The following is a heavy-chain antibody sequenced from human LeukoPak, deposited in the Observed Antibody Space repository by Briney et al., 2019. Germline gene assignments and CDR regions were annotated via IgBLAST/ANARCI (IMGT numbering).Heavy chain of an antibody. Sequence: SETLSLTCSVSGGSIRSHYWSWIRQPPGKGLEWIGYIHYSGSTNYNPSLTNRVTISVDTSNGQFSLKLISVTAADTAVYYCARVRIMVRGGGMDVWGKGTTVTVST. CDR1: GGSIRSHY. V-gene: IGHV4-59*11. D-gene: IGHD3-10*01. J-gene: IGHJ6*04. CDR3: ARVRIMVRGGGMDV. CDR2: IHYSGST.